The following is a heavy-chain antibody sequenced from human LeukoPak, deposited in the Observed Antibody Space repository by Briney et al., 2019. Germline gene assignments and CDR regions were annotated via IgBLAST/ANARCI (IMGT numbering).Heavy chain of an antibody. Sequence: SETLSLTCAVYGGSFSGYYWSWIRQPPGKGLEWIGEINHSGSTNYNPSLKSRVTISVDTSKNQFSLKLSSVTAADTAVYYCARGSGGLWSGELPTFDYWGQGTLVTVSS. J-gene: IGHJ4*02. V-gene: IGHV4-34*01. CDR1: GGSFSGYY. D-gene: IGHD3-10*01. CDR3: ARGSGGLWSGELPTFDY. CDR2: INHSGST.